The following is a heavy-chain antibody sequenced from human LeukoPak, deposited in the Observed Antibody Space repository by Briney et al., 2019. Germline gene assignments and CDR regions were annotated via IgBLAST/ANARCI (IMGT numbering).Heavy chain of an antibody. V-gene: IGHV4-59*01. Sequence: SETLSLTCTVSGGSISSYYWNWIRMPPGKGLEWIGNIFSTGSTNYNPTLNSRVTISVDTSKNQLSLKLTSVTAADTALYFCARTFGSGRAYFDYWGQGILVTVSS. CDR1: GGSISSYY. J-gene: IGHJ4*02. D-gene: IGHD6-19*01. CDR2: IFSTGST. CDR3: ARTFGSGRAYFDY.